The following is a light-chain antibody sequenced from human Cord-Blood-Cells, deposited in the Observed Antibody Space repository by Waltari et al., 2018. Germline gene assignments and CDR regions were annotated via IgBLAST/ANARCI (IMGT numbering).Light chain of an antibody. V-gene: IGLV1-44*01. CDR1: SSNTGMNP. CDR3: AAWDDSLNGHAV. CDR2: SNN. Sequence: QSVLTQPPPASGTSGPRVTISCSGRSSNTGMNPVHCVQQLPGRAPKLLIYSNNQRPSGVPDRFSGSKSGTSASLAISGLQSEDEADYYCAAWDDSLNGHAVFGGGTQLTVL. J-gene: IGLJ7*01.